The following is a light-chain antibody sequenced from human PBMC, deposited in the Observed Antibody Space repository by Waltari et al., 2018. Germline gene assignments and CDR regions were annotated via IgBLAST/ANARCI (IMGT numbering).Light chain of an antibody. CDR2: DDS. V-gene: IGLV3-21*02. CDR3: QIWDTFTDQVV. CDR1: IIGRKT. Sequence: SYVLTQPPSVSVAPGQTAKLSCAGDIIGRKTVHWYQHQSGQAPVMVVYDDSGRPSGVPERFSGSNSGDAATLTISRVEAGDEAAYYCQIWDTFTDQVVFGGGTKLTVL. J-gene: IGLJ2*01.